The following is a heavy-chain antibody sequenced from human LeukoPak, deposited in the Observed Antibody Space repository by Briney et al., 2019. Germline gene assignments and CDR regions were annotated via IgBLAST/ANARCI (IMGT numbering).Heavy chain of an antibody. CDR1: GYTFTGYY. J-gene: IGHJ6*04. Sequence: ASVKVSCKASGYTFTGYYMHWVRQAPGQGLEWMGWINPNSGGTNYAQKFQGWVTMTRDTSISTAYMELSRLRSDDTAVYYCARAANPYCSGGSRYSGSTYYYGMDVWGKGTTVTVSS. CDR3: ARAANPYCSGGSRYSGSTYYYGMDV. CDR2: INPNSGGT. D-gene: IGHD2-15*01. V-gene: IGHV1-2*04.